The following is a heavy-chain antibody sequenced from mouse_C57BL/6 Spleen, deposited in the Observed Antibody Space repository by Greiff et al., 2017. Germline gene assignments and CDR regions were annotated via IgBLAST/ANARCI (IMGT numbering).Heavy chain of an antibody. CDR2: INPSSGYT. J-gene: IGHJ4*01. CDR3: ARYCYYVAYALDY. CDR1: GYTFTSYW. D-gene: IGHD2-12*01. Sequence: QVQLQQSGAELAKPGASVKLSCKASGYTFTSYWMHWVKQRPGQGLEWIGYINPSSGYTKYNQKFKGKATLTADKSSSTAYMQLSSLTYEASAVSYCARYCYYVAYALDYWGQGTSVTVSS. V-gene: IGHV1-7*01.